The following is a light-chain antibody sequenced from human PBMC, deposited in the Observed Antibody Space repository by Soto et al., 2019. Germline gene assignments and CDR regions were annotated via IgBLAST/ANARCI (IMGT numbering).Light chain of an antibody. Sequence: EIVLTQSPGTLSLSPGERATLSCRASQSVGTNYLAWFQQKPGQAPRLLIYATSTRATGIPDRFSGSGSGTDFTLTITRLEAEDSAVYYCQHYGSSPPYTFGQGTKLKIK. CDR2: ATS. J-gene: IGKJ2*01. CDR1: QSVGTNY. V-gene: IGKV3-20*01. CDR3: QHYGSSPPYT.